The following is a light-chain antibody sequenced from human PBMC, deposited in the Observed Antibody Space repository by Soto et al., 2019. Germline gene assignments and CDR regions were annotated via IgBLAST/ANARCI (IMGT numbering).Light chain of an antibody. CDR1: HDIGNS. J-gene: IGKJ4*01. Sequence: DLEMTQSPPSLSASVGDRVTVACRASHDIGNSLAWYQQRPGKSPRLLIYDASTLQSGVPARFSGSGSGTRFILAITSLRPEDAAIYYCQSYNSAPFTFGGGTKVDI. CDR2: DAS. CDR3: QSYNSAPFT. V-gene: IGKV1-27*01.